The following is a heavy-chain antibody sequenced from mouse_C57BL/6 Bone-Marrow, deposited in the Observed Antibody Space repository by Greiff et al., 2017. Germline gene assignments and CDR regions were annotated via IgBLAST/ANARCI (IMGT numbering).Heavy chain of an antibody. V-gene: IGHV1-22*01. CDR1: GYTFTDYN. CDR3: ATTYYGSTPRFAY. CDR2: INPNNGGT. D-gene: IGHD1-1*01. J-gene: IGHJ3*01. Sequence: VQLQQSGPELVKPGASVKMSCKASGYTFTDYNMHWVKQSHGKSLEWIGYINPNNGGTSYNQKFKGKATLTVNKSSSTAYMELRSLTSEDSAVYYCATTYYGSTPRFAYWGQGPLVTVSA.